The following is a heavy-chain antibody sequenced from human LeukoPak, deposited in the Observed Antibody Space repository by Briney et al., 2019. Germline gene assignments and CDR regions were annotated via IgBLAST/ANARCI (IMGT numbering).Heavy chain of an antibody. V-gene: IGHV3-23*01. Sequence: GGSLRLSCAASGFTFSSYAMSWVRQAPGKGLEWVSAISGSGGSTYYADSVKGRFTISRDNSKNTLYLQMNSLRAKDTAVYYCAKDLSKGRIAAAGSFDYWGQGTLVTVSS. CDR1: GFTFSSYA. D-gene: IGHD6-13*01. J-gene: IGHJ4*02. CDR2: ISGSGGST. CDR3: AKDLSKGRIAAAGSFDY.